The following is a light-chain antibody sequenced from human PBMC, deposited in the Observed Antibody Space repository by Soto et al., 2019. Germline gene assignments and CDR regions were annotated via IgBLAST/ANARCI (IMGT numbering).Light chain of an antibody. CDR3: AAWDDNLSTYV. V-gene: IGLV1-47*02. CDR2: SNN. Sequence: SVLTQPPSASGTPGQRVSISCSGYSSSIGTNFVYWYQQLPGTAPKVLIHSNNQRPSGVPDRFSGSKSGTSASLAISGRRSEDEADYYCAAWDDNLSTYVFGSGTKVTVL. J-gene: IGLJ1*01. CDR1: SSSIGTNF.